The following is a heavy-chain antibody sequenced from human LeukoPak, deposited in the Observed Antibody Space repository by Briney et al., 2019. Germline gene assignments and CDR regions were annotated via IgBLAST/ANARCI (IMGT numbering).Heavy chain of an antibody. CDR2: IYYSGGP. V-gene: IGHV4-59*01. CDR1: GGSIHNYH. D-gene: IGHD1-26*01. CDR3: ARGGEVGASLFDY. J-gene: IGHJ4*02. Sequence: PSETLSLTCSVSGGSIHNYHWSWIRQPPGRGLEWIGYIYYSGGPNHNPSLKSRVTISGDTSKNQFSLNLDSVSAADTAVYYCARGGEVGASLFDYWGQGILVTVSS.